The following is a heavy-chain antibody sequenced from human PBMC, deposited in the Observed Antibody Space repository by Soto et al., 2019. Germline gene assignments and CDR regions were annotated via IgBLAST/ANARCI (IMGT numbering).Heavy chain of an antibody. D-gene: IGHD1-26*01. V-gene: IGHV1-18*01. CDR3: ARVIRTWWEQLNYFDY. J-gene: IGHJ4*02. Sequence: GASVKVSCKSSGYTFTSYGISWVRQAPGQGLEWMGWISAYNGNTNYAQKLQGRVTMTTDTSTSTAYMELRSLRSDDTAVYYCARVIRTWWEQLNYFDYWGQGTLVTVSS. CDR1: GYTFTSYG. CDR2: ISAYNGNT.